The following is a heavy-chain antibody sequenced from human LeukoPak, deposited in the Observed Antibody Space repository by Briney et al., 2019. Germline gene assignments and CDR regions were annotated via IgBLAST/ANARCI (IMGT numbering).Heavy chain of an antibody. V-gene: IGHV3-20*04. CDR3: ARVPYGPQYMYV. Sequence: GRCLRLSCALSGFTFDVYGMSWVRHAPGRGLGWGSGINWNGGSTGYTDSVKGRFTISRDNPKNSLYLQRNSLRAEETALYYCARVPYGPQYMYVWGKGTTVTVSS. D-gene: IGHD3-10*01. J-gene: IGHJ6*03. CDR2: INWNGGST. CDR1: GFTFDVYG.